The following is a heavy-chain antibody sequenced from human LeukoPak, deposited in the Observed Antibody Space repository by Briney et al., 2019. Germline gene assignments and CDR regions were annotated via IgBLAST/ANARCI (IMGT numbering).Heavy chain of an antibody. Sequence: SETLSLTCTVSGGSISSYYWSWIRQPAGKGLEWIGRIYTSGSTNYNPSLKSRVTMSVDTSKDQFSLKLSSVTAADTAVYYCTRHLIRCSGGSCYDEGFQHWGQGTLVTVSS. D-gene: IGHD2-15*01. CDR1: GGSISSYY. CDR3: TRHLIRCSGGSCYDEGFQH. V-gene: IGHV4-4*07. CDR2: IYTSGST. J-gene: IGHJ1*01.